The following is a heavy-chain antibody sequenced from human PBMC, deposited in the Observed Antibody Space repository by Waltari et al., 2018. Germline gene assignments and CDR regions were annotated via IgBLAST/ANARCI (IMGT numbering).Heavy chain of an antibody. J-gene: IGHJ6*02. CDR2: IQYDGSIK. CDR1: GCTLGDYG. CDR3: AREYSRICFHALDG. V-gene: IGHV3-33*05. D-gene: IGHD6-13*01. Sequence: QVHVVESGGGVVQPGGSLRLSCAASGCTLGDYGRHWVRQAPGKGLEWVAVIQYDGSIKNYADSVKGRFTISRENSKNTLYLEMKSLRAEDTAVYYCAREYSRICFHALDGWGQGTAVTVSS.